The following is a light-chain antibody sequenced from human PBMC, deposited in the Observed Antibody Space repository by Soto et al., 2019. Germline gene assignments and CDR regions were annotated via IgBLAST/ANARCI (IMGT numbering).Light chain of an antibody. CDR2: GAS. J-gene: IGKJ1*01. CDR3: QQYGTSPRT. Sequence: EIVLTQSPGTLSLSPGERATLSCRASQSVTGSYLAWYQQKPGQAPSLLIYGASSRATGIPDRFSGSGSGIDFTLTISRLEPEDFAVYYCQQYGTSPRTFGQGTKVEIK. CDR1: QSVTGSY. V-gene: IGKV3-20*01.